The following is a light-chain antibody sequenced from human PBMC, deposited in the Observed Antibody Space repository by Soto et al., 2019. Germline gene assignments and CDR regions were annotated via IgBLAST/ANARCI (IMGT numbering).Light chain of an antibody. V-gene: IGKV3-20*01. CDR1: QSVSSSY. Sequence: EIVLTQSPGTLSLSPGERATLSCRASQSVSSSYLAWYQQKPGQAPRLLIYGASSRATGIPDGFSGSGSGTDFTLTISRLEPEEFAVYYCQQYDSSPLTFGGGTKVEIK. J-gene: IGKJ4*01. CDR3: QQYDSSPLT. CDR2: GAS.